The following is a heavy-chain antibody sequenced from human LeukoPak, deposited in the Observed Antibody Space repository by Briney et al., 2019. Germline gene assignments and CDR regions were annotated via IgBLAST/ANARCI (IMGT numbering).Heavy chain of an antibody. J-gene: IGHJ4*02. Sequence: ASVKVSCKDSGYTFTDYYMHWVRQAPGQGLEWMGWINPNSGGTNYAQKFQGRVAVTRDTSISTAYMELSRLRSDDTAMYYCARGAVAGDYYFDYWGQGTLVTVSS. CDR3: ARGAVAGDYYFDY. V-gene: IGHV1-2*02. CDR1: GYTFTDYY. D-gene: IGHD6-19*01. CDR2: INPNSGGT.